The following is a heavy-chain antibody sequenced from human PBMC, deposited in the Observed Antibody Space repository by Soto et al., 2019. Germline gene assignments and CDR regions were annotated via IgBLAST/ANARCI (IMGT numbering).Heavy chain of an antibody. V-gene: IGHV4-34*01. D-gene: IGHD6-19*01. CDR3: ARGLITGSHYSGGWYYFDS. Sequence: QVQLQQSGAGLLKPSETLSLTCAVYGESFSAYIWTWIRQTPGKGLQWIGQINHSGSASYNPSLKSRGTISVHTSNSQFSLELSSVTAADTAVYYCARGLITGSHYSGGWYYFDSWGQGTQVTVSS. CDR1: GESFSAYI. CDR2: INHSGSA. J-gene: IGHJ4*02.